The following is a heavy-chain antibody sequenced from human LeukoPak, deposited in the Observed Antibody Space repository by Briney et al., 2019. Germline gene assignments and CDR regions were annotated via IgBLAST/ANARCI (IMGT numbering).Heavy chain of an antibody. CDR1: GYTFTSYA. CDR3: AREGPNYDSSGYRRDVDY. Sequence: GASVKVSCKASGYTFTSYAMHWVRQAPGQRLEWMGWINAGNGNTKYSQKFQGRVTITRDTSASTAYMELSSLRSEDTAVYYCAREGPNYDSSGYRRDVDYWGQGTLVTVSS. V-gene: IGHV1-3*01. D-gene: IGHD3-22*01. CDR2: INAGNGNT. J-gene: IGHJ4*02.